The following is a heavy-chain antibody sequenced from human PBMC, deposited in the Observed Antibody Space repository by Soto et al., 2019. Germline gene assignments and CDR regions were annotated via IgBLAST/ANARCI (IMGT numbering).Heavy chain of an antibody. Sequence: QVQLQESGPGLVKPSGTLSLTCAVSGGSISSSHWWSWVRQPPGQGLEWIGEIYHSGSTNYNPSLKSRVTISVDKSKNQFALNLNSVTAADTAVYYCARKYNWNYIGGCFDPWGQGTLVTVSS. J-gene: IGHJ5*02. V-gene: IGHV4-4*02. D-gene: IGHD1-7*01. CDR1: GGSISSSHW. CDR2: IYHSGST. CDR3: ARKYNWNYIGGCFDP.